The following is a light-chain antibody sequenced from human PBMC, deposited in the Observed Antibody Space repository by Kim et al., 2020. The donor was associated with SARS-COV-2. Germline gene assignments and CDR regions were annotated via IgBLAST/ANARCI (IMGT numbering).Light chain of an antibody. CDR2: NND. CDR3: AAWDARLSGWV. J-gene: IGLJ3*02. CDR1: RSNIGSNY. Sequence: QSVLTQPPSASGTPGQRVTISCSGSRSNIGSNYVYWYQQLPGTAPEVLIHNNDQRPSGVPDRFSGSKSGTSASLAISGLRSEDEAHYYCAAWDARLSGWVFGGGTQLTV. V-gene: IGLV1-47*02.